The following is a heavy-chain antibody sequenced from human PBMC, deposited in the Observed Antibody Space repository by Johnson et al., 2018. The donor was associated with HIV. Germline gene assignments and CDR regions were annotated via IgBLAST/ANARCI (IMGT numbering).Heavy chain of an antibody. J-gene: IGHJ3*02. D-gene: IGHD2-21*02. CDR2: VSYDSSNK. CDR1: GFTFSSYA. Sequence: VQLVESGGGVVQPGRSLRLSCAASGFTFSSYAMHWVRQAPGKGLEWVAVVSYDSSNKYYADSVKGRFTISRDNSKNTLYLQMNSLRAEDTAVYYCTRGGWKVVTSIFAFDIWGQGTMVTVSS. V-gene: IGHV3-30*04. CDR3: TRGGWKVVTSIFAFDI.